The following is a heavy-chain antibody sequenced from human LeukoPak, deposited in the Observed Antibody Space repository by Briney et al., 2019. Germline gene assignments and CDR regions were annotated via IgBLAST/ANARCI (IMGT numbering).Heavy chain of an antibody. CDR2: ISTSSDST. J-gene: IGHJ4*02. CDR1: GFTFSNYA. Sequence: VGSLRLSCVMSGFTFSNYAMNWVRQVPGKGLDWVSDISTSSDSTYHIESVRGRFTISRDNSKNTLYLQMNSLRVDDTAVYYCASGLYGGVFDNWGQGTLVTVSS. D-gene: IGHD4/OR15-4a*01. CDR3: ASGLYGGVFDN. V-gene: IGHV3-23*01.